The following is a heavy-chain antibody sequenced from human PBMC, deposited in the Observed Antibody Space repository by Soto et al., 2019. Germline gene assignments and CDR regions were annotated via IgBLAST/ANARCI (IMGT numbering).Heavy chain of an antibody. V-gene: IGHV1-3*01. D-gene: IGHD1-26*01. Sequence: ASVKVSCKASGYTFTSWAMHWLRQAPGQRLEWMGWINAGNGDTNYSQKFQGRVTITRDTSASTVYMELSSLRSEDTAVYYCARGSSGSYLIDYWGQGTLVTVSS. J-gene: IGHJ4*02. CDR1: GYTFTSWA. CDR3: ARGSSGSYLIDY. CDR2: INAGNGDT.